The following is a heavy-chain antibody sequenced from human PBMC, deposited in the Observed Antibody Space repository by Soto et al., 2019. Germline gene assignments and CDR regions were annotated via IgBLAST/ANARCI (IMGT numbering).Heavy chain of an antibody. V-gene: IGHV1-46*03. CDR1: GYTFTTYF. CDR3: AVVGPCAHAFDL. D-gene: IGHD1-26*01. J-gene: IGHJ3*01. Sequence: QVQLVQSGAEVKKPGASVRVSCKASGYTFTTYFMHWVRQAPGQGLEWMGIINPSGGRTTYALTXXGXXTLTRDASTNPIFMDLRRLSAEDTAVYSCAVVGPCAHAFDLWGLGTMVTVSS. CDR2: INPSGGRT.